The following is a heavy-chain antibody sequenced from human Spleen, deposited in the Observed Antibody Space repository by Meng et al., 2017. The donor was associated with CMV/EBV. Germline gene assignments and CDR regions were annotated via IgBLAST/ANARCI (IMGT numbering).Heavy chain of an antibody. V-gene: IGHV3-21*01. CDR1: GFTFSSYS. J-gene: IGHJ4*02. Sequence: SCAASGFTFSSYSMNWVRQAPGKGLEWVSSISSSSSYIYYADSVKGRFTISRDNAKNSLYLQMNSLRAEDTAVYYCARGSSGGYFDYWGQGTLVTVSS. CDR3: ARGSSGGYFDY. CDR2: ISSSSSYI. D-gene: IGHD6-6*01.